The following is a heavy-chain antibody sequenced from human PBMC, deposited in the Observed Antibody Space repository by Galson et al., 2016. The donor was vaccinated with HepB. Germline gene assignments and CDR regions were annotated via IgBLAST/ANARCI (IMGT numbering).Heavy chain of an antibody. CDR1: GFTFGDYA. CDR3: AKCRFFYLDNSDSFYLDK. Sequence: SLRLSCAASGFTFGDYAMHWVRQSPARGLEWVSGISWNSDDIAYAESVKGRFTISRDNSQNSLYLQMNGLRADDTAFYYCAKCRFFYLDNSDSFYLDKWGQGSLVTVSS. V-gene: IGHV3-9*01. CDR2: ISWNSDDI. D-gene: IGHD3-22*01. J-gene: IGHJ4*02.